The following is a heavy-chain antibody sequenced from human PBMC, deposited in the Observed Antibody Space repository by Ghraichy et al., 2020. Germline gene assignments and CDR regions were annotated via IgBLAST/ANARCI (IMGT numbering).Heavy chain of an antibody. Sequence: ASVKVSCRASGYTFTDFGISWVRQAPGQGLEWMGWISAYNGDANYAQRLQGRVTMTTDTSTSTAYMELRSLRSDDTAVYYCARDLGTYDSTGIFFDYWGQGSLVTVSS. J-gene: IGHJ4*02. CDR2: ISAYNGDA. V-gene: IGHV1-18*01. CDR3: ARDLGTYDSTGIFFDY. CDR1: GYTFTDFG. D-gene: IGHD3-22*01.